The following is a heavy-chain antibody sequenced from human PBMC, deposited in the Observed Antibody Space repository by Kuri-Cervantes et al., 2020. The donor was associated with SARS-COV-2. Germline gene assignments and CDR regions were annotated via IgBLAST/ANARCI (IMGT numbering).Heavy chain of an antibody. V-gene: IGHV3-21*01. J-gene: IGHJ4*02. D-gene: IGHD4-17*01. CDR3: ARVLDYGDARNDY. CDR1: GFTFSSYA. Sequence: GESLKISCAASGFTFSSYAMSWVRQSPGKGLEWVSTISGSSGYIFYADSVKGRFTISRDNAKNSLYLQMSSLRAEDTALYYCARVLDYGDARNDYWGRGTLVTVSS. CDR2: ISGSSGYI.